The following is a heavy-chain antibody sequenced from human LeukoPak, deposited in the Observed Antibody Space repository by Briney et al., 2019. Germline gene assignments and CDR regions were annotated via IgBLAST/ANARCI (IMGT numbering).Heavy chain of an antibody. CDR2: IWYDGSIQ. D-gene: IGHD3-10*01. CDR1: GFTFSTSV. CDR3: ARAHYGSGIYSY. Sequence: GGSLRLSCAASGFTFSTSVMHWVRQAPGKGLEWVAAIWYDGSIQYYADSVKGRFTISRDNSKNSLYLQMNSLRAEDTAVYYCARAHYGSGIYSYWGQGTLVTVSS. J-gene: IGHJ4*02. V-gene: IGHV3-33*08.